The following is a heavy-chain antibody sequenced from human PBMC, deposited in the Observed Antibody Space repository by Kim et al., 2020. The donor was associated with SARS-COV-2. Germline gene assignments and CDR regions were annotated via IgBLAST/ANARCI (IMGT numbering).Heavy chain of an antibody. CDR2: ISYDGSNK. J-gene: IGHJ3*02. CDR3: ARVPVGGRWGAFDM. Sequence: LSLTCAASGFTFSSYAMHWVRQAPGKGLEWVAVISYDGSNKYYADSVKCRFTISRDNSKNTLYLQMNSLRAEDTAVYYCARVPVGGRWGAFDMWGQG. CDR1: GFTFSSYA. V-gene: IGHV3-30-3*01. D-gene: IGHD1-26*01.